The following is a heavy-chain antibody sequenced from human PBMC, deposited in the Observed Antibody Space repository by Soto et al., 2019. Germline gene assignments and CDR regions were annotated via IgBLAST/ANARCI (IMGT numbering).Heavy chain of an antibody. CDR1: GYSFSSYW. CDR2: IYPNDSDT. J-gene: IGHJ6*02. V-gene: IGHV5-51*01. D-gene: IGHD3-9*01. CDR3: ARNSLTGYYNYYYSMDV. Sequence: PGESLKISCKSSGYSFSSYWIAWVRLMPGKGLEWMGSIYPNDSDTKYSPSFQGQFTISADKSISAAYLQWSSLKASDTAIYYCARNSLTGYYNYYYSMDVWGRRSTCTVSS.